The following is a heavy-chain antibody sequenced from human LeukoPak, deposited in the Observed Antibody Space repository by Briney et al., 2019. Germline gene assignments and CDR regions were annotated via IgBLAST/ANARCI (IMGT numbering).Heavy chain of an antibody. V-gene: IGHV4-39*07. J-gene: IGHJ3*01. CDR1: GGSIRDTTYY. D-gene: IGHD3-9*01. Sequence: PSETLSLACTVSGGSIRDTTYYWGWIRQPPGKGLEWIGSIYYSGNTYYNPSLMSRVTISVDTSKNQFSLNLSSVTAADTAVYYCVRPDDNSFDFWGQGTMVTVSS. CDR2: IYYSGNT. CDR3: VRPDDNSFDF.